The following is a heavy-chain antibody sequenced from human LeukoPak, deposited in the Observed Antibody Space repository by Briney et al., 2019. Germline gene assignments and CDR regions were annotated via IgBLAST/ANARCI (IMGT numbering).Heavy chain of an antibody. CDR3: AKDYYDSSGYYWPMDY. J-gene: IGHJ4*02. D-gene: IGHD3-22*01. Sequence: GGSLRLSCAASGFTFSPYSMNWVRQAPGKGLEWVSGISWNSGSIGYADSVKGRLTISRDNAKNSLYLQMNSLRAEDTALYYCAKDYYDSSGYYWPMDYWGQGTLVTVSS. V-gene: IGHV3-9*01. CDR2: ISWNSGSI. CDR1: GFTFSPYS.